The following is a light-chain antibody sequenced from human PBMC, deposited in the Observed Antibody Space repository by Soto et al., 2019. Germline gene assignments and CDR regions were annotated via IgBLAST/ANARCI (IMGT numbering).Light chain of an antibody. V-gene: IGKV1-5*01. CDR2: DAS. J-gene: IGKJ1*01. CDR1: QSISSW. CDR3: QQYNSSPA. Sequence: GDRVTITCRASQSISSWLAWYQQKPGKAPKLLIYDASSLESGVPSRFSGSGSGTEFTLTISSLQPDDFATYYCQQYNSSPAFGQGTKVDIK.